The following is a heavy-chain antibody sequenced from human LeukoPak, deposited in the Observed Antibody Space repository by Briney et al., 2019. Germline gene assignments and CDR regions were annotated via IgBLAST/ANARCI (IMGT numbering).Heavy chain of an antibody. J-gene: IGHJ6*03. V-gene: IGHV4-39*02. D-gene: IGHD3-10*01. CDR2: IYYSGST. Sequence: SETLSLTCTVSGGSISSSSYYWGWIRQPPGKGLEWIGSIYYSGSTYYNPSLKSRVTISVDTSKNQFSLKLSSVTAADTAVYYCARERGAYYYGSGSYYPPPSRSRYYYYYMDVWGKGTTVTVSS. CDR1: GGSISSSSYY. CDR3: ARERGAYYYGSGSYYPPPSRSRYYYYYMDV.